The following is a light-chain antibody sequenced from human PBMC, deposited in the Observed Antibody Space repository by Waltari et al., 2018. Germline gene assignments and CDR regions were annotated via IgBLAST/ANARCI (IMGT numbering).Light chain of an antibody. CDR3: ATWDNSLAAVV. J-gene: IGLJ2*01. CDR1: SSNIGNYF. Sequence: QSVLTQPPSVSAAPGQKVTISCSGSSSNIGNYFVSWYHQLPGATPKLLIYDNKKRPTGTRDRIYASDSGTSATLDSTGVSIGGKDDNHCATWDNSLAAVVFGGGTKLTVL. V-gene: IGLV1-51*01. CDR2: DNK.